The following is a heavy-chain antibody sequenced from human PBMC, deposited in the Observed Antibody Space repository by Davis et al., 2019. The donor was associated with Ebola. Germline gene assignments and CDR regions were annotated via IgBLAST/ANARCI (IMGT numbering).Heavy chain of an antibody. CDR1: GGTFSGSA. V-gene: IGHV1-69*13. CDR3: AKTARAAGRMIEETRVYKFYYMDV. CDR2: IVPVFKTA. J-gene: IGHJ6*03. Sequence: SVKVSCKASGGTFSGSAISWVRQAPGQGLEWMGGIVPVFKTANYARKFQGRVTITADEFPTTAYMELRGLRSEDTAVYYCAKTARAAGRMIEETRVYKFYYMDVWGKGTTVTVSS. D-gene: IGHD6-13*01.